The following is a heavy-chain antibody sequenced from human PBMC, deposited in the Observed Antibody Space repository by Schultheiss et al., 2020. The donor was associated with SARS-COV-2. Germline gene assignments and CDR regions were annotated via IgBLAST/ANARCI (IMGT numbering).Heavy chain of an antibody. CDR1: GVSISSTNYH. Sequence: SETLSLTCTVSGVSISSTNYHWGWIRQPPGKGLEWIGSIFYSGATYYNPSLKSRVTVSQDTSKNQFSLKLNSVAAADTAVYYCARSFVVPAAKKTDAFDIWGQGTMVTVSS. CDR2: IFYSGAT. D-gene: IGHD2-2*01. V-gene: IGHV4-39*01. CDR3: ARSFVVPAAKKTDAFDI. J-gene: IGHJ3*02.